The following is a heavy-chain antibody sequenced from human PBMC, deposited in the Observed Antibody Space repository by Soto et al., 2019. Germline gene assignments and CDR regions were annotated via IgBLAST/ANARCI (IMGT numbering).Heavy chain of an antibody. Sequence: GGSLRLSCAASGFTFSSYAMSWVRQAPGKGLEWVSAISGSGGSTYYADSVKGRFTISRDNSKNTLYLQMNSLRAEDRAVDKCAKNGETAKGGRGNSGDGGSRGGYGMDVWGQGTTVTVSS. J-gene: IGHJ6*02. CDR2: ISGSGGST. CDR3: AKNGETAKGGRGNSGDGGSRGGYGMDV. V-gene: IGHV3-23*01. CDR1: GFTFSSYA. D-gene: IGHD5-12*01.